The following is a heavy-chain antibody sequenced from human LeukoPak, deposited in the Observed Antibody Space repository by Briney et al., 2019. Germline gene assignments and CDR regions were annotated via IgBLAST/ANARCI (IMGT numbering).Heavy chain of an antibody. CDR2: ISYDGSNK. D-gene: IGHD7-27*01. J-gene: IGHJ4*02. CDR3: AKDNVGMGSYFDY. V-gene: IGHV3-30*18. CDR1: GFTFSSYG. Sequence: GGSLRLSCSASGFTFSSYGMHWVRQAPGKGLEWVAVISYDGSNKYYADSVKGRFTISRDNSKNTLYLQMNSLRAEDTAVYYCAKDNVGMGSYFDYWGQGTLVTVSS.